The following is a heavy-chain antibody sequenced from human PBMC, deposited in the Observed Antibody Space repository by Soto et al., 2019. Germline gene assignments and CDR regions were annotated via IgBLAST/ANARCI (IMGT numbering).Heavy chain of an antibody. CDR2: VYYSGST. J-gene: IGHJ6*02. Sequence: SETLSLTCTVSGDSIRSINNYWGWIRQPPGRGLEWIGSVYYSGSTHDNPSLQSRVSISVDTSRNQFSLKLSSVTAADTAVYYCARANLLEWSPYYYYGMDVWGQGTTVTVSS. CDR3: ARANLLEWSPYYYYGMDV. V-gene: IGHV4-39*07. D-gene: IGHD3-3*01. CDR1: GDSIRSINNY.